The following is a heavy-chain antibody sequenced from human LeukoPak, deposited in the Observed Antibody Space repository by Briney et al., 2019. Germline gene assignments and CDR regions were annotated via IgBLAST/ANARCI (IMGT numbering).Heavy chain of an antibody. CDR1: GFTFSSYA. J-gene: IGHJ6*02. CDR2: ISSSSSYI. D-gene: IGHD5-18*01. CDR3: ARVTSYGKADYYGMDV. Sequence: GGSLRLSCAASGFTFSSYAMHWVRQAPGKGLEWVSSISSSSSYIYYADSVKGRFTISRDNAKNSLYLQMNSLRAEDTAVYYCARVTSYGKADYYGMDVWGQGTTVTASS. V-gene: IGHV3-21*01.